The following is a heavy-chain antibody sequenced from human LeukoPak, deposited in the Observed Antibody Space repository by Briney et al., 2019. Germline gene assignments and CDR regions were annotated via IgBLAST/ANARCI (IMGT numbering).Heavy chain of an antibody. D-gene: IGHD6-6*01. Sequence: SETLSLTCTVSGCSVSSGSYYWSWIRQPPGKGLEWIGYIYYSGSTNYNPSLKSRVTISVDTSKNQFSLKLSSVTAADTAVYYCERTYSSSFIYEFDYWGQGTLVTVSS. J-gene: IGHJ4*02. V-gene: IGHV4-61*01. CDR3: ERTYSSSFIYEFDY. CDR1: GCSVSSGSYY. CDR2: IYYSGST.